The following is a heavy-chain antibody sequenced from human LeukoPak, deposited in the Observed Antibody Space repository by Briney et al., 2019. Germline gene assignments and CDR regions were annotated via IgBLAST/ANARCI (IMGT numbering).Heavy chain of an antibody. CDR3: ARDLPTRLWFGEPFSYYYYGMDV. CDR2: IRYDGSNK. V-gene: IGHV3-30*02. Sequence: PGGSLRLSCAASGFTFISYGMHWVRQAPGKGLEWVAFIRYDGSNKNYAHTLQGRFTISRDNSKNTLYLQMNRLRAEDTAVYYCARDLPTRLWFGEPFSYYYYGMDVWGQGTTVTVSS. CDR1: GFTFISYG. D-gene: IGHD3-10*01. J-gene: IGHJ6*02.